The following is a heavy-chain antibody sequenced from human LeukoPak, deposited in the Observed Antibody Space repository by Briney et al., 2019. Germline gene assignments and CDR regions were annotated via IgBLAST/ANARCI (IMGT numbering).Heavy chain of an antibody. CDR2: IYTSGST. Sequence: SQTLSLTCTVSGGSISSGSYYWSWIRQPAGKGLEWIGRIYTSGSTNYNPSLKSRVTISVDTSKNQFSLKLSSVTAADTAVYYCARALRGPSYYMDVWGKGATVTISS. CDR3: ARALRGPSYYMDV. V-gene: IGHV4-61*02. CDR1: GGSISSGSYY. D-gene: IGHD3-10*01. J-gene: IGHJ6*03.